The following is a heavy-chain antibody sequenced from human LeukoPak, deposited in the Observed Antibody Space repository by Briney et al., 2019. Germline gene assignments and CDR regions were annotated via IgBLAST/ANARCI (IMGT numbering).Heavy chain of an antibody. Sequence: SETLSLTCTVSGGSISSSSYYWGWIRQPPGKGLEWIGSIYYSGSTYYNPSLKSRVTISVDTSKNQFSLKLSSVTAADTAVYYCAGGGYSLLDAFDIWGQGTMVTVSS. J-gene: IGHJ3*02. D-gene: IGHD3-16*01. CDR1: GGSISSSSYY. V-gene: IGHV4-39*07. CDR3: AGGGYSLLDAFDI. CDR2: IYYSGST.